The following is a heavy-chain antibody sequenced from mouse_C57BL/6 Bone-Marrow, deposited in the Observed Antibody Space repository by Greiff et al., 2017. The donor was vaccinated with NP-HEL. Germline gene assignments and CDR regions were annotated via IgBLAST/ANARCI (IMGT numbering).Heavy chain of an antibody. Sequence: EVMLVESGGDLVKPGGSLKLSCAASGFTFSSYGMSWVRQTPDKRLEWVATISSGGSYTYYPDSVKGRFTISRDNAKNTLYLQMSSLKSEDTAMYYCARSDYYGSSDRGQGTTLTVSS. CDR3: ARSDYYGSSD. V-gene: IGHV5-6*02. D-gene: IGHD1-1*01. CDR2: ISSGGSYT. J-gene: IGHJ2*01. CDR1: GFTFSSYG.